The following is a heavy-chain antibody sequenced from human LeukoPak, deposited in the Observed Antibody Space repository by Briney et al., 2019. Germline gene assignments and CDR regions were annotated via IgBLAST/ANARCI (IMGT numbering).Heavy chain of an antibody. Sequence: PAGTLSLTCAVSGGSISSNNCWSWVRRPPGKGLDWIGEINHSGSTNYNPSLKSRVTISVDTSKNQFSLKLSSVTAADTAVYYYARTEVAAPAGWFDPWGQGTLVTVSS. D-gene: IGHD6-19*01. V-gene: IGHV4-4*02. J-gene: IGHJ5*02. CDR1: GGSISSNNC. CDR3: ARTEVAAPAGWFDP. CDR2: INHSGST.